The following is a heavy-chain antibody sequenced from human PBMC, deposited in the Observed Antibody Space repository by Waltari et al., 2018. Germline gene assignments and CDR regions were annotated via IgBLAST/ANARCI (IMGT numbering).Heavy chain of an antibody. D-gene: IGHD3-22*01. CDR2: ISSSSSTI. V-gene: IGHV3-48*01. Sequence: EVQLVESGGGLVQPGGSLRLSCAASGFTFSSYSMNWVRQAPGKGLEWVSYISSSSSTIYYADSVKGRFTISRDNAKNSLYLQMNSLRAEDAAVYYCARMYYDDSSGYYPVDYWGQGTLVTVSS. CDR1: GFTFSSYS. J-gene: IGHJ4*02. CDR3: ARMYYDDSSGYYPVDY.